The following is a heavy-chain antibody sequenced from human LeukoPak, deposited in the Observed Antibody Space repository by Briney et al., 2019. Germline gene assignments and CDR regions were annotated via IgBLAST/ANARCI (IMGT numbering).Heavy chain of an antibody. J-gene: IGHJ4*02. CDR1: GYTFTRYY. CDR2: INANSGDT. Sequence: ASVKVSCKASGYTFTRYYMHWVRQAPGQGLERMGWINANSGDTKYAQKFQGRVTMTRDTSISTAYMEDRRLRSDDTAMYYCAREISGYSDYWGQGTLVTVSS. D-gene: IGHD3-22*01. V-gene: IGHV1-2*02. CDR3: AREISGYSDY.